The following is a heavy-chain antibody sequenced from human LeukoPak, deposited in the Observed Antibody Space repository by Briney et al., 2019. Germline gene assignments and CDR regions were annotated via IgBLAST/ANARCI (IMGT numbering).Heavy chain of an antibody. CDR1: GGSIRSYY. J-gene: IGHJ4*02. Sequence: ETLSLTCTVSGGSIRSYYWSWVRQAPGKGLEWVSAISGSGGTTYYADSVKGRFTISRDNSKSTLYIQMNSLRAEDTAVYYCARAKPKNMVRGLIMRRESRYYFDYWGQGTLVTVSS. CDR2: ISGSGGTT. V-gene: IGHV3-23*01. D-gene: IGHD3-10*01. CDR3: ARAKPKNMVRGLIMRRESRYYFDY.